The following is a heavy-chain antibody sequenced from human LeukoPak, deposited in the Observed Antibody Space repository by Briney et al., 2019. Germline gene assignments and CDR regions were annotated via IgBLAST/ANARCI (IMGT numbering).Heavy chain of an antibody. CDR2: IYYNGFT. Sequence: SQTLSLTCIVSGGSISSGGDFWSWFRQHPGKGLEWIGYIYYNGFTYYNPSLKSRVTISVDTSKNQFSLEVSSVTAADTAVYYCAQGGTWYCAFDYWGQGTLVTVSS. V-gene: IGHV4-31*03. J-gene: IGHJ4*02. CDR3: AQGGTWYCAFDY. D-gene: IGHD2-15*01. CDR1: GGSISSGGDF.